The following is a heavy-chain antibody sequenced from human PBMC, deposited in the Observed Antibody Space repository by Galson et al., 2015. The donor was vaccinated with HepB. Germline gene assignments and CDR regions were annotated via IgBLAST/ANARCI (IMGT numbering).Heavy chain of an antibody. CDR1: GFTFEYYA. CDR3: AGGYTYDDSFYFDY. D-gene: IGHD5-18*01. V-gene: IGHV3-9*01. J-gene: IGHJ4*02. Sequence: SLRLSCAVSGFTFEYYAMHWVRQPPGKGLEWVSGISWNSGSIGYADSVKGRFTISRDNAKNPLYLQMNSLRTEDTALYYCAGGYTYDDSFYFDYWGQGTLVTVSS. CDR2: ISWNSGSI.